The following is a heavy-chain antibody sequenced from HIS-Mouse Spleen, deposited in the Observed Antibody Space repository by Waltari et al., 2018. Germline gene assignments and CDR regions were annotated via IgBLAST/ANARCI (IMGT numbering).Heavy chain of an antibody. CDR2: IYSGGST. D-gene: IGHD3-10*01. J-gene: IGHJ4*02. V-gene: IGHV3-53*02. CDR3: ARHYYYGSGSYYFDY. CDR1: VFTVSSTY. Sequence: EVQLVETGGGLIQPGGYLRLSCVASVFTVSSTYMRSVRQAPGKGLEWVSFIYSGGSTYYADSVKGRFTISRDNSKNTLYLQMNSLRAEDTAVYYCARHYYYGSGSYYFDYWGQGTLVTVSS.